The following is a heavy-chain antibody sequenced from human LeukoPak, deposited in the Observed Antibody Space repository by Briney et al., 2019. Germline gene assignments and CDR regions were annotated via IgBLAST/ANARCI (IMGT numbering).Heavy chain of an antibody. D-gene: IGHD2-2*01. Sequence: FNCTFAGYGMSWDRHARGNGLKWMGWISAYNGNTNYAQKLQGRVTMTTDTSTSTAYMELRSLRSDDTAVYYCARGVDDEIVVVPAAMPFGYWGQGTLVTVSS. CDR2: ISAYNGNT. CDR1: NCTFAGYG. J-gene: IGHJ4*02. V-gene: IGHV1-18*04. CDR3: ARGVDDEIVVVPAAMPFGY.